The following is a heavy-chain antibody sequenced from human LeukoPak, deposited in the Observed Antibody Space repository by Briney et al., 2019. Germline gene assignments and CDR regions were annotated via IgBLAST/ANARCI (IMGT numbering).Heavy chain of an antibody. D-gene: IGHD2-2*01. Sequence: SETLSLTCAVYGGSFSGYYWSWIRRPPEKGLEWIGEINHSGSTNYNPSLKSRVTISVDTSKNQFSLKLSSVTAADTAVYYCARMVPGQDFDYWGQGTLVTVSS. CDR2: INHSGST. CDR3: ARMVPGQDFDY. V-gene: IGHV4-34*01. J-gene: IGHJ4*02. CDR1: GGSFSGYY.